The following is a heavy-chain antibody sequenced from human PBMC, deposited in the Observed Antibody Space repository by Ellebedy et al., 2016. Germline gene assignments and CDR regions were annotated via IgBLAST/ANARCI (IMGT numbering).Heavy chain of an antibody. Sequence: GESLKISCAVSGIEFNNYAMSWVRQAPGKGMEWVANIKPDGSDSYYVDSVRGRVTISRDNAENSLYLQMNSLRVEDTAVYYCARGRYNSGWYPDYFDSWGQGTLVTVSS. D-gene: IGHD6-19*01. CDR1: GIEFNNYA. CDR3: ARGRYNSGWYPDYFDS. CDR2: IKPDGSDS. J-gene: IGHJ4*02. V-gene: IGHV3-7*03.